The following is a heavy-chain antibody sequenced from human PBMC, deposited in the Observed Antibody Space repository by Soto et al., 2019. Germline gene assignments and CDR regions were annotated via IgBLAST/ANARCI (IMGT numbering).Heavy chain of an antibody. D-gene: IGHD6-19*01. CDR2: INAGNGNP. J-gene: IGHJ5*02. CDR3: AREDPRGSGSYHWLAP. V-gene: IGHV1-3*01. Sequence: ASVKVSCKASGYTFTSYAMHWVRQTPGQRLEWMGWINAGNGNPKYSQKFQGRVTITRDTSASTAYMELSSLTSEDTAVYYCAREDPRGSGSYHWLAPWGQGTLVTVSS. CDR1: GYTFTSYA.